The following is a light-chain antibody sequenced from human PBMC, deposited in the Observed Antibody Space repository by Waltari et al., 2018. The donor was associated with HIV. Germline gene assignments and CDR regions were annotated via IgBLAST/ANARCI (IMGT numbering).Light chain of an antibody. CDR2: EVT. CDR3: SSYVSTSSLGL. Sequence: QAALTQPASVSGSPGQSITIPCTGTSSDVGGYNYVSSYQQLPGDGPTLRLYEVTNRLSGVSDRFSGSKSGNTASRTISGLQTDDEADYDCSSYVSTSSLGLFGGGTKLTVL. V-gene: IGLV2-14*01. J-gene: IGLJ2*01. CDR1: SSDVGGYNY.